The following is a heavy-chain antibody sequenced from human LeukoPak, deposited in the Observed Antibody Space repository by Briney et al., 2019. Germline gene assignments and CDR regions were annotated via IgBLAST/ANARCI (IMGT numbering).Heavy chain of an antibody. Sequence: PSETLSLTCTVSGGSISSSSYYWGWIRQPPGKGLEWIGSIYYSGSTYYNPSLKSRVTISVDTSKNQFSLKLSSVTAADTAVYYCARDPQGYGLFDYWGQGTLVTVSS. V-gene: IGHV4-39*07. J-gene: IGHJ4*02. CDR2: IYYSGST. D-gene: IGHD5-12*01. CDR1: GGSISSSSYY. CDR3: ARDPQGYGLFDY.